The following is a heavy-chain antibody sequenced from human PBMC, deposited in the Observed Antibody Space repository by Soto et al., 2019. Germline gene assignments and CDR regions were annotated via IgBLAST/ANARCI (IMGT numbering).Heavy chain of an antibody. CDR2: ISGNGDST. CDR1: GFTFSTYT. V-gene: IGHV3-23*01. D-gene: IGHD1-1*01. J-gene: IGHJ6*02. CDR3: ASLQGTFDYYYGMDV. Sequence: GGSLRLSCAASGFTFSTYTMNWVRQAPGKGLEWVSGISGNGDSTYYADSVKGRFTISRDNSKNTLFLQMNSLRAEDTAVYYCASLQGTFDYYYGMDVWGQGTMVTVSS.